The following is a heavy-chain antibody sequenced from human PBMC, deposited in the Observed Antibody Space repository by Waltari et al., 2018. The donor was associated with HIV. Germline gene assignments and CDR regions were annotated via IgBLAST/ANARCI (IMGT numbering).Heavy chain of an antibody. V-gene: IGHV3-21*01. CDR3: ARITALSGGWLQQEDWYFDL. D-gene: IGHD5-12*01. J-gene: IGHJ2*01. CDR2: ISSSRTYI. CDR1: RSTFSSYS. Sequence: EVQLVESGGGLVKPGGSLSLSCAASRSTFSSYSMNWVRQAPGKGLEWVSSISSSRTYIYYADSVKGRFTISRDNAKNSLYLQMNSLRPEDTAVYYCARITALSGGWLQQEDWYFDLWGRGTLVTVSS.